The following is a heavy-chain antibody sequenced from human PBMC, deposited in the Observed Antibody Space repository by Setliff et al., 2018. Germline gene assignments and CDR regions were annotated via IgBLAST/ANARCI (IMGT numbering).Heavy chain of an antibody. D-gene: IGHD1-26*01. Sequence: ASVKVSCKTSGYIFTSYGISWVRLAPGQGLEWMGWISAYNGNTNYAQKLQGRVTMTTDTSTSTAYMELRSLRSDDTAGYYCARDVSADSGSYFSLTRPGFLDYWGQGTLVTVSS. CDR3: ARDVSADSGSYFSLTRPGFLDY. V-gene: IGHV1-18*01. CDR1: GYIFTSYG. CDR2: ISAYNGNT. J-gene: IGHJ4*02.